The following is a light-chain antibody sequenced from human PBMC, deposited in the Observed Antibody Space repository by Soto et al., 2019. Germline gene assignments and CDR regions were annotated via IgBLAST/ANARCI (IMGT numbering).Light chain of an antibody. V-gene: IGKV3-20*01. CDR1: QSVASD. Sequence: EIVLTQSPGTLSLSPVERATLSCRASQSVASDLAWYQQKPGQAPRLVIYDASSRATGIPDRFSGSGSGADFTLTISRLEPEDFAVYYCQQYASSPRTFGQGTKVDIK. J-gene: IGKJ1*01. CDR2: DAS. CDR3: QQYASSPRT.